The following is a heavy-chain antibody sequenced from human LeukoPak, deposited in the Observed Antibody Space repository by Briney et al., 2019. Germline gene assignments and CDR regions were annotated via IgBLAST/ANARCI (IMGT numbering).Heavy chain of an antibody. Sequence: AGSLPLSCAASGITFSSYTMTWVRQAPGKGLECVSSISSSSGHIYYADSVKGRFTISRDNAKNSLYLQMNSLRADDTAVFYCARDRRGEFDYWGQGTLVTVSS. CDR2: ISSSSGHI. J-gene: IGHJ4*02. V-gene: IGHV3-21*01. CDR3: ARDRRGEFDY. D-gene: IGHD3-16*01. CDR1: GITFSSYT.